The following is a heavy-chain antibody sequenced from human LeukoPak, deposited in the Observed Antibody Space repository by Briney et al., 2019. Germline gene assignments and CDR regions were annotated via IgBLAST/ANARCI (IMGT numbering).Heavy chain of an antibody. Sequence: SETLSLTCAVFGGSFSGYYGSWIRQPPGEGLEWIGEIHPRGTIDYNPSLKSRVTISGDTSKNQFSLKLTSVTAADTAVYYCARGTDRSKIAYWGQGTLVTVSS. CDR2: IHPRGTI. D-gene: IGHD3-22*01. J-gene: IGHJ4*02. CDR3: ARGTDRSKIAY. CDR1: GGSFSGYY. V-gene: IGHV4-34*01.